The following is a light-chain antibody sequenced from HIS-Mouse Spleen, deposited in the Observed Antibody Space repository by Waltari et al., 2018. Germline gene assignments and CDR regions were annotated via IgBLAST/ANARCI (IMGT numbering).Light chain of an antibody. CDR2: DAA. Sequence: AIQLTQSPSSLSASVGDRVTITCRASQGISSALAWYQQKPGKAPKLLIDDAASLESGVPSRFSGSGSGTDFTLTISSLQPEDFATYYCQQFNSYPITFGQGTRLEIK. J-gene: IGKJ5*01. V-gene: IGKV1-13*02. CDR3: QQFNSYPIT. CDR1: QGISSA.